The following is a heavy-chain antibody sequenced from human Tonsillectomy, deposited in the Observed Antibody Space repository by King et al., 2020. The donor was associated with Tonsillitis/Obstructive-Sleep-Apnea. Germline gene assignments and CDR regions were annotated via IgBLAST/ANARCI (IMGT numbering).Heavy chain of an antibody. Sequence: VQLVESGGGVVQPGRSLRLSCAASGFTFSSYGMHWVRQAPGKGLEWVAVIWYDGSNKYYADSVKGRFTISRDNSKNTLYLQMNSLRAEDTAVYYCARDGRIYDFWSGSPGIQFDIWGKGTMVTVSS. D-gene: IGHD3-3*01. CDR1: GFTFSSYG. J-gene: IGHJ3*02. CDR2: IWYDGSNK. CDR3: ARDGRIYDFWSGSPGIQFDI. V-gene: IGHV3-33*01.